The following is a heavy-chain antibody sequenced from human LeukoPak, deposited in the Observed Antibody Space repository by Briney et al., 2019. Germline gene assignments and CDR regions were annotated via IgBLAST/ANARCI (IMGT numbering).Heavy chain of an antibody. V-gene: IGHV3-23*01. D-gene: IGHD6-19*01. J-gene: IGHJ4*02. CDR1: GFTFSSYA. CDR3: AKDGGSGRDFDY. CDR2: ISGSGGST. Sequence: GGSLRLSCAASGFTFSSYAMSWVRQAPGKGLEGVSAISGSGGSTYYADSVKGRFTISRDNSKNTLYLQMNSLRAEDTAVNYCAKDGGSGRDFDYSGQGTLVTVSS.